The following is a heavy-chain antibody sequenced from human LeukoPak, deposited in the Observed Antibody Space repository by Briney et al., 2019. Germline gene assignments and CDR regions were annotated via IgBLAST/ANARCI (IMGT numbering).Heavy chain of an antibody. CDR3: ARDCSGGSRYLETDY. D-gene: IGHD2-15*01. V-gene: IGHV3-21*01. J-gene: IGHJ4*02. CDR2: ISSSSSYI. Sequence: GGSLRLSCAASGFTFSSYSMNWVRQAPGKGLEWVSSISSSSSYIYYADSVKGRFTISRDNAKNSLYLQMNSLRAEDTAVYYCARDCSGGSRYLETDYWGQGTLVTVSS. CDR1: GFTFSSYS.